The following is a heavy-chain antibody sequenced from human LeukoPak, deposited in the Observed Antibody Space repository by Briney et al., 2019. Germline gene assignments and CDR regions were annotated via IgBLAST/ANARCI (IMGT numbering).Heavy chain of an antibody. D-gene: IGHD3-22*01. CDR3: ARTYYYDSSGYFPLPPGY. J-gene: IGHJ4*02. Sequence: PGGSLRLSCAASGFTFSSYSMNWARQAPGKGLEWVSSISSSSSYIYYADSVKGRFTISRDNSKNTLYLQMNSLRAEDTAVYYCARTYYYDSSGYFPLPPGYWGQGTLVTVSS. CDR1: GFTFSSYS. CDR2: ISSSSSYI. V-gene: IGHV3-21*01.